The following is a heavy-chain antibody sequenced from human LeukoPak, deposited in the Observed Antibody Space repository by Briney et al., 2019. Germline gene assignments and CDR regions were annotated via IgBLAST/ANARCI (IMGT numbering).Heavy chain of an antibody. J-gene: IGHJ4*02. V-gene: IGHV4-34*01. Sequence: SETLSLTCAVYGGSFSQYYWNWIRQPPGKGLEWIGEINHSGSTNYNPSLRSRVTISVDTSKSQFSLKLSSVTAADTAVYYCARAQYVDISGFYPGYWGQGTLVTVSS. CDR2: INHSGST. CDR3: ARAQYVDISGFYPGY. CDR1: GGSFSQYY. D-gene: IGHD3-22*01.